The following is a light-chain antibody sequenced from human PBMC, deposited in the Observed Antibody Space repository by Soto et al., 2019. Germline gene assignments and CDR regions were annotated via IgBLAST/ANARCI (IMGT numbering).Light chain of an antibody. CDR2: DAS. CDR3: QQRSNWPPIT. CDR1: QSVSNY. J-gene: IGKJ5*01. V-gene: IGKV3-11*01. Sequence: TQSRASLSVSPGVTASLSSRASQSVSNYVAWYQQEPGQAPRLLIYDASNRATGIPARFSGSGSGTDFTLTISSLEPEDFAVYYCQQRSNWPPITFGQGTRLEIK.